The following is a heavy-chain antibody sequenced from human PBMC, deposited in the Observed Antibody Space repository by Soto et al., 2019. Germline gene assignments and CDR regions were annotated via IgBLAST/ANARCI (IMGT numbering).Heavy chain of an antibody. D-gene: IGHD3-3*01. CDR2: IKPKTDRGPTT. CDR1: GCVVTNAW. CDR3: TTAGQWYFWTAYYFEH. J-gene: IGHJ4*02. Sequence: SLTLSCAASGCVVTNAWLSWVRQAPGKGLAWVGRIKPKTDRGPTTEYAASVKGRFTLSKDDSTDMVYLQMNSLKIEDTAVYYCTTAGQWYFWTAYYFEHWGQGTPVTVSS. V-gene: IGHV3-15*01.